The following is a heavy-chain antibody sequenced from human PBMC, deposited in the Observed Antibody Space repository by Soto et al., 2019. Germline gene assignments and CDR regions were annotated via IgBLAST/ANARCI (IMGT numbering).Heavy chain of an antibody. J-gene: IGHJ4*02. V-gene: IGHV3-7*04. Sequence: EVQLVESGGGLVQPGGSLRLSCAAAGFTFSSYYLSWVRLAPGKGLEWVAIINEDGSTKYSVDSVKGRLTISRDNAQNSLYLQMNSLRAEDTAVYYCVRAQAFLMNSWGQGPLVTVSS. CDR3: VRAQAFLMNS. D-gene: IGHD3-3*02. CDR2: INEDGSTK. CDR1: GFTFSSYY.